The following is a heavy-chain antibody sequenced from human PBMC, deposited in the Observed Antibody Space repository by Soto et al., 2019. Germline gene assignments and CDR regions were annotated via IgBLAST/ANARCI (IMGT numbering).Heavy chain of an antibody. J-gene: IGHJ6*02. Sequence: GGSLRLSCAASGFTFSSYGMHWVRQAPGNGLEWVAVIWYDGSNKYYADSVKGRFTISRDNSKNTLYLQMNSLRAEDTAVYYCARYGSYSSSAMDYYGMDVWGQGTTVTVSS. CDR2: IWYDGSNK. D-gene: IGHD6-6*01. V-gene: IGHV3-33*01. CDR3: ARYGSYSSSAMDYYGMDV. CDR1: GFTFSSYG.